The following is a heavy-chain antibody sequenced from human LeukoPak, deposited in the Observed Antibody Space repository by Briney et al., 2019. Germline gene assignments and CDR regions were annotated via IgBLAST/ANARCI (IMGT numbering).Heavy chain of an antibody. CDR3: ARGRIVVVPAATNYYYYYGMDV. J-gene: IGHJ6*02. CDR1: GGSISSYY. D-gene: IGHD2-2*01. CDR2: IYYSGST. V-gene: IGHV4-59*01. Sequence: SETLSLTCTVSGGSISSYYWSWIRQPPGKGLEWIGYIYYSGSTNYNPSLKSRVTISVDTSKNQFSLKLSSVTAADTAVYYCARGRIVVVPAATNYYYYYGMDVWGQGTTVTVSS.